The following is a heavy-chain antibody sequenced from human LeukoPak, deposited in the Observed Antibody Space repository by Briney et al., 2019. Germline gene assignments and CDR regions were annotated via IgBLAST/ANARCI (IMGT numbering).Heavy chain of an antibody. Sequence: ASVQVSCKASGYTFTGYYMHWVRQVPGQGLAWMGRINSNSGGTNYAQRFQGRFTITRDTSISTAYMELSRLRSDDTAVYYCAAQRGFSYGYPHAFDIWGQGTMVTVSS. CDR2: INSNSGGT. D-gene: IGHD5-18*01. CDR3: AAQRGFSYGYPHAFDI. V-gene: IGHV1-2*06. CDR1: GYTFTGYY. J-gene: IGHJ3*02.